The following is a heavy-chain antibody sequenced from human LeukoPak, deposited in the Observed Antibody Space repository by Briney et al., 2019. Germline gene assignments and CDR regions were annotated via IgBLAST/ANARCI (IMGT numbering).Heavy chain of an antibody. D-gene: IGHD2-21*02. V-gene: IGHV4-30-2*01. CDR2: IYHSGST. CDR3: AREASYCGGDCFYPFDI. CDR1: GGSISSGGYS. Sequence: SETLSLTCAVSGGSISSGGYSWSWIRQPPGKGLDWIGYIYHSGSTYYNPSLKSRGTISVDRSKNQFSLKLNSMTAADTVVYYCAREASYCGGDCFYPFDIWGQGTMVTVSS. J-gene: IGHJ3*02.